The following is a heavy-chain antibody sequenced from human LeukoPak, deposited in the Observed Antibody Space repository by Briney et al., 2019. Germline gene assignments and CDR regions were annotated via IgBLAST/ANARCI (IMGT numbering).Heavy chain of an antibody. CDR2: IYYSGST. V-gene: IGHV4-59*01. CDR1: GVSISSYY. D-gene: IGHD3-10*01. Sequence: PSETLSLTCTVSGVSISSYYWSWIRQPPGKGLEWIGYIYYSGSTNYNPSLKSRVTISVDTSKNQFSLKLSSVTAADTAVYYCARGTWSYGSGSSYFDYWGQGTLVTVSS. CDR3: ARGTWSYGSGSSYFDY. J-gene: IGHJ4*02.